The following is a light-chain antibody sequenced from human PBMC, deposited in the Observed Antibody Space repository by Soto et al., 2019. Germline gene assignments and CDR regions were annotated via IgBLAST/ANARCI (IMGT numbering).Light chain of an antibody. V-gene: IGKV3-11*01. CDR3: QQRSNWPRT. CDR2: DAS. Sequence: EIVLIQSPATLSLSPGERATLSCRASQSVGSYLAWYQQKPGQAPRLLIYDASNRATGIPARFSGSGSGTDFTLTISSLEPEDFAVYYCQQRSNWPRTFGGGTKVDIK. J-gene: IGKJ4*01. CDR1: QSVGSY.